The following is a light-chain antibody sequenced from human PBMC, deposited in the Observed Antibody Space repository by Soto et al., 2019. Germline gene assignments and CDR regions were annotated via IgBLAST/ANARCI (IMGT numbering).Light chain of an antibody. CDR3: QQDGSLPWT. V-gene: IGKV3-20*01. J-gene: IGKJ1*01. CDR2: GAS. CDR1: QSVSSSY. Sequence: EIVLTQSPGTLSLSPGERDTLSCRASQSVSSSYLAWYQQKPGQAHRLVIYGASSRATGIPARFRGSGSGTDFTLIYSRLGPDDFAVCYCQQDGSLPWTVGQGTKVVIK.